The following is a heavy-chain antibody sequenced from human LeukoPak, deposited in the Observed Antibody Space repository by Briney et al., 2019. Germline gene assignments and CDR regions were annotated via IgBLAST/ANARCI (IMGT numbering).Heavy chain of an antibody. V-gene: IGHV3-23*01. J-gene: IGHJ4*02. D-gene: IGHD3-22*01. CDR2: ISGSGGST. CDR1: GFTLSTYG. Sequence: GGSLRLSCAASGFTLSTYGMSWVRQAPGKGLEWVSTISGSGGSTDYADSVKGRFTISRDNSKNTLYLQMNSLRAEDTAVYYCAKTTYYYDSSGYSRWGQGTLVTVSS. CDR3: AKTTYYYDSSGYSR.